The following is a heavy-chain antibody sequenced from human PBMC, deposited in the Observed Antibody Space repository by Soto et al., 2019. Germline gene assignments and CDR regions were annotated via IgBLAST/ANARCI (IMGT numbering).Heavy chain of an antibody. Sequence: GGSLRLSCAASGFTFSSYSMNWVRQAPGKGLEWVSYISSSSSTIYYADSVKGRFTISRDNAKNSLYLQMNSLRAEDTAVYYCARRSWSGFDLDYYYMDVWGKGTTVTVSS. J-gene: IGHJ6*03. V-gene: IGHV3-48*01. CDR2: ISSSSSTI. D-gene: IGHD3-3*01. CDR3: ARRSWSGFDLDYYYMDV. CDR1: GFTFSSYS.